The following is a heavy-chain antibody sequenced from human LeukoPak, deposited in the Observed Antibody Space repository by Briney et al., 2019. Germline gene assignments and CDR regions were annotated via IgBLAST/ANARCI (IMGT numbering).Heavy chain of an antibody. CDR3: ARRGRYGSSWYYFDY. D-gene: IGHD6-13*01. V-gene: IGHV4-34*01. CDR2: INHSGST. J-gene: IGHJ4*02. Sequence: SETLSLTCAVYGGSFSGYYWSWIRQPPGKGLEWIGEINHSGSTNYNPSLKSRVTISVDTSKNQFSLKLSSVTAADTAVYYCARRGRYGSSWYYFDYWGQGTLVTVSS. CDR1: GGSFSGYY.